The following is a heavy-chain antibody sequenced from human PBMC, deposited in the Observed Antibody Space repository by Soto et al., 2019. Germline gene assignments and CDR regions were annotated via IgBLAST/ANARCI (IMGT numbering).Heavy chain of an antibody. D-gene: IGHD3-22*01. CDR1: GGSISSGGYY. Sequence: QVQLQESGPGLVKPSQTLSLTCTVSGGSISSGGYYWSWIRQHPGKGLEWIGYIYFSGSAYYNPSLKSQVTLSVDSSNNNFSRRLSSGTAADTAVYYCARYDNSGSTFDYWGQGTLVTVSS. J-gene: IGHJ4*02. CDR3: ARYDNSGSTFDY. CDR2: IYFSGSA. V-gene: IGHV4-31*01.